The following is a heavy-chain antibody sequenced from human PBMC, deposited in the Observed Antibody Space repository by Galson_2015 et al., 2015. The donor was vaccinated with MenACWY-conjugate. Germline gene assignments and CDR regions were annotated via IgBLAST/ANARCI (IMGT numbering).Heavy chain of an antibody. J-gene: IGHJ3*02. CDR2: ISYSGST. CDR3: ARRSARLTLGAFDI. CDR1: GGSISSSSYF. Sequence: LSLTCTVSGGSISSSSYFWGWIRQPPGKGLEWIGSISYSGSTHYNPSLNNRVTVSADTSKNQFSLNVNSVTAADTALYYCARRSARLTLGAFDIWGQGTMVTVSS. V-gene: IGHV4-39*01. D-gene: IGHD4-23*01.